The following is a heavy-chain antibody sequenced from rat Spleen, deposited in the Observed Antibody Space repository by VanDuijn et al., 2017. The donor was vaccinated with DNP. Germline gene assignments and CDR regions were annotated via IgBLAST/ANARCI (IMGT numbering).Heavy chain of an antibody. D-gene: IGHD1-6*01. CDR3: AKDIDTTGLFDY. J-gene: IGHJ2*01. CDR1: GFTFSDYN. Sequence: EVQLVESGGGLVQPGRSLKLSCAASGFTFSDYNMAWVRQAPKKGLEWVAYIGSDGYAPYYRDSVKGRFTISRDNAKSTLYLQMESLRSEDTATYYCAKDIDTTGLFDYWGQGVMVTVSS. CDR2: IGSDGYAP. V-gene: IGHV5-20*01.